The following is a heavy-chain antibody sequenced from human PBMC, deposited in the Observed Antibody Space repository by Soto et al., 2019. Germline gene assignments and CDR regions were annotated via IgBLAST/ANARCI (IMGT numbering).Heavy chain of an antibody. D-gene: IGHD3-22*01. CDR3: PLEGYYHRSCYYYPVWYFDL. CDR1: GFSLSTSGVG. V-gene: IGHV2-5*02. J-gene: IGHJ2*01. CDR2: IYWDDDK. Sequence: QITLKESGPPLVKPTQTLTLTCTFSGFSLSTSGVGVGWIRQPPGKALEWLALIYWDDDKRYSPSLKSRLTITTDPSNNHLVLTMPNLHPVDTATYYFPLEGYYHRSCYYYPVWYFDLWGRGTLVTVSS.